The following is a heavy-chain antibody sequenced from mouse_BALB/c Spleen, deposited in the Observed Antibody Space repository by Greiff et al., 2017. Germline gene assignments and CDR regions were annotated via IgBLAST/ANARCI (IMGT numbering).Heavy chain of an antibody. Sequence: EVKLMESGGDLVKPGGSLKLSCAASGFTFSSYGMSWVRQTPDKRLEWVATISSGGSYTYYPDSVKGRFTISRDNAKNTLYLQMSSLKSEDTAMYYCARHDYGNYVGVLYAYWGQGTLVTVSA. CDR3: ARHDYGNYVGVLYAY. CDR1: GFTFSSYG. CDR2: ISSGGSYT. V-gene: IGHV5-6*01. J-gene: IGHJ3*01. D-gene: IGHD2-1*01.